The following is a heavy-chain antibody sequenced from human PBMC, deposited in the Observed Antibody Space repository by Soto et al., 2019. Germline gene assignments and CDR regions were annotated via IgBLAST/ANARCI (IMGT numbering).Heavy chain of an antibody. V-gene: IGHV4-31*03. CDR3: ARALKYYYDSSGYQHGMDV. CDR1: GGSISSGGYY. D-gene: IGHD3-22*01. CDR2: IYYSGST. Sequence: SETLSLTCTVSGGSISSGGYYWSWIRQHPGKGLEWIGYIYYSGSTYYNPSLKSRVTISVDTSKNQFSLKLSSVTAADTAVYYCARALKYYYDSSGYQHGMDVWGQGTTVTVSS. J-gene: IGHJ6*02.